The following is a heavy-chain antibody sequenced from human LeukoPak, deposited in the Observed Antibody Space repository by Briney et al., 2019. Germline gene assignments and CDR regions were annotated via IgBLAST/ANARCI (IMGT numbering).Heavy chain of an antibody. CDR2: ISGSGGST. CDR1: GFTFDDNA. CDR3: AKLGYYDSSGSVNWYFDL. V-gene: IGHV3-23*01. Sequence: PGGSLRLSCAASGFTFDDNAMHWVRQAPGKGLEWVSAISGSGGSTYYADSVKGRFTISRDNSKNTLYLQMNSLRAEDTAVYYCAKLGYYDSSGSVNWYFDLWGRGTLVTVSS. D-gene: IGHD3-22*01. J-gene: IGHJ2*01.